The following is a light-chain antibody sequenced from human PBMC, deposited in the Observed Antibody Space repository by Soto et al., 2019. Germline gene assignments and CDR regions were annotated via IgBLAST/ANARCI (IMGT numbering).Light chain of an antibody. V-gene: IGKV1-8*01. CDR2: AAS. CDR3: QQYYSYPT. J-gene: IGKJ2*01. CDR1: QGISSY. Sequence: AIRMTQSPSSLSASTGDRVTITCRARQGISSYLAWYQQKPGKAPKLLIYAASTLQSGVPSTFSGSGSGTDFTLTISCLQSEDFASYYCQQYYSYPTFGQGIKMVIK.